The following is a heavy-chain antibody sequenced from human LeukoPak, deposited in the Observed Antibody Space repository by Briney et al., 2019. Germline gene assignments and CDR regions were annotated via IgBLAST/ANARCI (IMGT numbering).Heavy chain of an antibody. V-gene: IGHV4-4*02. CDR3: ARKDIVVIVGAAAWYFDL. CDR2: IFHSGHT. D-gene: IGHD2-15*01. CDR1: GDSISGSNW. Sequence: SETLSLTCAVSGDSISGSNWWSWVRQSPGKGLEWIGEIFHSGHTNYNPSLKSRVTISLDKSRNQFSLRLNSVIAADTAVYYCARKDIVVIVGAAAWYFDLWGRGTLVTVSS. J-gene: IGHJ2*01.